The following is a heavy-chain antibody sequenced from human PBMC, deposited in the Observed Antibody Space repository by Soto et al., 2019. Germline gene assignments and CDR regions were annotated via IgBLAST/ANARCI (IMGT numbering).Heavy chain of an antibody. CDR3: ARLPTKGCGGDCYHYYYYGMDV. CDR2: IDPSDSYT. D-gene: IGHD2-21*02. J-gene: IGHJ6*02. CDR1: GYSFTSYW. V-gene: IGHV5-10-1*03. Sequence: EVQLVQSGAEVKKPGESLRISCKGSGYSFTSYWISWVRQMPGKGLEWMGRIDPSDSYTNYSPSFQGHVTISADKSISTAYLQWSGLKASDTAMYYCARLPTKGCGGDCYHYYYYGMDVWGQGTTVTVSS.